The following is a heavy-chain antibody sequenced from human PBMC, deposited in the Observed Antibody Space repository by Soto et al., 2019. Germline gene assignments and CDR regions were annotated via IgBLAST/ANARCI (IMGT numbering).Heavy chain of an antibody. CDR3: ASRFSSSWSALDY. CDR1: GFTVSGNF. CDR2: IYSGVST. V-gene: IGHV3-53*01. D-gene: IGHD6-13*01. J-gene: IGHJ4*02. Sequence: GSLRLSCAASGFTVSGNFMSWVRQAPGKGLEWVSIIYSGVSTYYADSVKGRFTFSRDNSKNTLYLQMNSLRAEDTAVYYCASRFSSSWSALDYWGQGTLVTVSS.